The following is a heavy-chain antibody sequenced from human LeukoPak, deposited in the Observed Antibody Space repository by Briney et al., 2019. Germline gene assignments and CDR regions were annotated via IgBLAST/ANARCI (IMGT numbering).Heavy chain of an antibody. CDR3: ATLGAAGTFNYFDY. Sequence: ASVKVSCKASGYTFTCYYMHWVRQAPGQGLEWMGRINPNSGGTNYAQKFQGRVTMTRDTSISTAYMELSRLRSDDTAVYYCATLGAAGTFNYFDYWGQGTLVTVSS. J-gene: IGHJ4*02. CDR2: INPNSGGT. D-gene: IGHD6-13*01. CDR1: GYTFTCYY. V-gene: IGHV1-2*06.